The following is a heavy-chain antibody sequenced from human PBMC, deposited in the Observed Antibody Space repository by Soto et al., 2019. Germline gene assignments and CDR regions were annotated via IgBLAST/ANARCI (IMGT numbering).Heavy chain of an antibody. J-gene: IGHJ4*02. CDR1: GFTFSSYG. Sequence: PGGSLRLSCAASGFTFSSYGMHWVRQAPGKGLEWVAVISYDGSNKYYADSVKGRFTISRDNSKNTLYLQMNSLRAEDTAVYYCAKYMRGDIVRFDYWGQGTLVTVSS. CDR3: AKYMRGDIVRFDY. D-gene: IGHD2-15*01. V-gene: IGHV3-30*18. CDR2: ISYDGSNK.